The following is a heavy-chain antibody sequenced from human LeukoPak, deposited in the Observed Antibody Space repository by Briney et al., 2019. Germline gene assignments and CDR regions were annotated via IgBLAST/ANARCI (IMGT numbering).Heavy chain of an antibody. V-gene: IGHV3-15*01. CDR2: IRSKTSGGTT. D-gene: IGHD1-20*01. CDR1: GFTFSDAW. J-gene: IGHJ4*02. Sequence: GGSLRLSCTASGFTFSDAWVTWVRQAPGKGLDWVGRIRSKTSGGTTDYAAPVNGRFTISRDDSNNTIFLQMNSLKTEDTAVYYCNTFNWNSPFDYWGQGTLVTVSS. CDR3: NTFNWNSPFDY.